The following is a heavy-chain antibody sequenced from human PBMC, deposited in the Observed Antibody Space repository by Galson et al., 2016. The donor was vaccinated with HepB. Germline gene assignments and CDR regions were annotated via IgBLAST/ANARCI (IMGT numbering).Heavy chain of an antibody. Sequence: SLRLSCAASGFTFSRYDMHWVRQVAGRRLEWVSAIDTVGGTYYPGSVKGRFTISRENARNSLYLQMNSLRVGDTAMYYCVREVRGITWDPLDYWGQGILVTVSS. CDR3: VREVRGITWDPLDY. CDR1: GFTFSRYD. D-gene: IGHD3-10*01. CDR2: IDTVGGT. V-gene: IGHV3-13*01. J-gene: IGHJ4*02.